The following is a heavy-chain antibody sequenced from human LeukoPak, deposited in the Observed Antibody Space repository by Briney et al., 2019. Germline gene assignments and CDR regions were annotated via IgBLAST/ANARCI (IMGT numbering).Heavy chain of an antibody. J-gene: IGHJ4*02. CDR3: ARETYYYDSSGYYRPFDY. V-gene: IGHV4-34*01. Sequence: PSETLSLTCAVYGGSFSGYYWSWIRQPPGKGLEWIGEINHSGSTNYNPSLKSRVTISVDTSKNQFSLKLSSVTAADTAVYYCARETYYYDSSGYYRPFDYWGQGTLVTVSS. CDR2: INHSGST. CDR1: GGSFSGYY. D-gene: IGHD3-22*01.